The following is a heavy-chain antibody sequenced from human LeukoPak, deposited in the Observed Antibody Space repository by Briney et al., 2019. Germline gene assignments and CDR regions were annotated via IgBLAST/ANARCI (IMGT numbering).Heavy chain of an antibody. CDR2: FDPEDGET. V-gene: IGHV1-24*01. Sequence: ASVKVSCKVSGYTLTELSMHWVRQAPGKGLEWMGGFDPEDGETIYAQKFQGRVTMTEDTSTDTAYMELSSLRSEDTAVYYCARAYVRVVRGGRNYYYYMDVWGKGTTVTISS. D-gene: IGHD3-10*01. CDR3: ARAYVRVVRGGRNYYYYMDV. J-gene: IGHJ6*03. CDR1: GYTLTELS.